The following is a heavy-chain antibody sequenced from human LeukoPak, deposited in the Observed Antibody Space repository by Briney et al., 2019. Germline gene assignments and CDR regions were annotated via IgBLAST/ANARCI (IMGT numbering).Heavy chain of an antibody. CDR2: ISAYNGNT. D-gene: IGHD4-11*01. CDR3: ARDRPPMTTVTNNLDY. V-gene: IGHV1-18*01. J-gene: IGHJ4*02. CDR1: GYTFTSYD. Sequence: ASVKVSCKASGYTFTSYDINWVRQATGQGLEWMGWISAYNGNTNYAQKLQGRVTMTTDTSTSTAYMELRSLRSDDTAVYYCARDRPPMTTVTNNLDYWGQGTLVTVSS.